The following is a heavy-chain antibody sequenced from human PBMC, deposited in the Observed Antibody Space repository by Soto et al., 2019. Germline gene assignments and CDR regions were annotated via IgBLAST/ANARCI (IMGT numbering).Heavy chain of an antibody. CDR2: ISASSSTI. CDR3: AQYCGGDCNDAFDI. Sequence: GGSLRLSCVASSFTFESYEMNWVRQAPGKGLEWVSFISASSSTIFYSHSVQGRFTISRDNAKKSLYLQMNSLRAEDTAIYYCAQYCGGDCNDAFDIWGQGTVVTVPS. J-gene: IGHJ3*02. D-gene: IGHD2-21*02. CDR1: SFTFESYE. V-gene: IGHV3-48*03.